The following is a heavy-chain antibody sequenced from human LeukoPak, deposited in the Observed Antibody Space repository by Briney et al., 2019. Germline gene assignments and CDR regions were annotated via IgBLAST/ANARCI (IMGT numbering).Heavy chain of an antibody. CDR3: ASQGGLLWFGELSGGMDV. CDR1: GFTFSSYA. V-gene: IGHV3-30-3*01. CDR2: ISYDGINK. Sequence: PGGSLRLSCAASGFTFSSYAMDWVRQAPGKGLEWVAVISYDGINKYYADSVKGRFTISSDNSKNTLYLQMNSLRAEDTAVYYCASQGGLLWFGELSGGMDVWGQGTTVTVSS. D-gene: IGHD3-10*01. J-gene: IGHJ6*02.